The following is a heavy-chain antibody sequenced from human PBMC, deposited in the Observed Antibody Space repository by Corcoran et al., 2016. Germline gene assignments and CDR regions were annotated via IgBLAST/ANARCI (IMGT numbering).Heavy chain of an antibody. Sequence: QVQLVQSGAEVKKPGASVKVSCKASGYTFTGYYMHWVRQAPGQGLEWMGWINPNSGGTNYAQKFQGRVTMTRDTSISTAYMELSRLRSDDTAGDYCARGGRVVAATQETSYYYYGMDVWGQGTTVTVSS. V-gene: IGHV1-2*02. CDR3: ARGGRVVAATQETSYYYYGMDV. D-gene: IGHD2-15*01. CDR2: INPNSGGT. CDR1: GYTFTGYY. J-gene: IGHJ6*02.